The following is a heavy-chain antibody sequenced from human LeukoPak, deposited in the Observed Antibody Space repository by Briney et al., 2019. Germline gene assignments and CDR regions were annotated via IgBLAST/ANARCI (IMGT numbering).Heavy chain of an antibody. CDR3: AKDIDYGSGSYYKSLDY. Sequence: GGSLRLSCAAFGFTFSSYAMSRVRQAPGKGLEWVSAISGSGGSTYYADSVKGRFTISRDNAKNSLFLQMNSLRTEDTALYYCAKDIDYGSGSYYKSLDYWGQGTLVTVSS. J-gene: IGHJ4*02. D-gene: IGHD3-10*01. CDR1: GFTFSSYA. V-gene: IGHV3-23*01. CDR2: ISGSGGST.